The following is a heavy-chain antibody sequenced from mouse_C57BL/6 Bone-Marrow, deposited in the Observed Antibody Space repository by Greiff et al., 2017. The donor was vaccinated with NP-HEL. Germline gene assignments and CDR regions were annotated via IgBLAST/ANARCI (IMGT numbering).Heavy chain of an antibody. D-gene: IGHD1-2*01. CDR3: ARRGITTAPFDY. CDR1: GFTFSDYS. V-gene: IGHV5-12*01. J-gene: IGHJ2*01. CDR2: ISNGGGST. Sequence: EVMLVESGGGLVQPGGSLKLSCAASGFTFSDYSMYWVRQTPEKRLEWVAYISNGGGSTYYPDTVKGRFTISRDNAKNTLYLQMSRLKSEDTAMYYCARRGITTAPFDYWGQGTTLTVSS.